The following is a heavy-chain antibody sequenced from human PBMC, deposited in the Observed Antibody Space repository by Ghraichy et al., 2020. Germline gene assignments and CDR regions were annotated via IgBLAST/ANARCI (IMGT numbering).Heavy chain of an antibody. CDR3: ARVAGLGGTWYMDV. CDR1: GGSISSSSNY. Sequence: SETLSLTCTVSGGSISSSSNYWGWIRQPPGKGLEWFGNIYYTGSTYYNPSLKSRVTISVDTSKKQFSLKVSSVTAADTAVYYCARVAGLGGTWYMDVWGTGTTVTVSS. D-gene: IGHD4-23*01. J-gene: IGHJ6*03. V-gene: IGHV4-39*07. CDR2: IYYTGST.